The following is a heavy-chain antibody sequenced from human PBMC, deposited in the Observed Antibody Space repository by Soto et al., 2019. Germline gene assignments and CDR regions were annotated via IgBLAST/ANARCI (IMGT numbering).Heavy chain of an antibody. Sequence: PGGSLRLSCAASGFTFSSYAMSWVRQAPGEGLEWVSVVSGSGGSTYYADSVKGRFTISRDNSKNTLYLQMNSLRAEDTAVYYCAKDPYNDDSGVYSAFPASIDSGGQGPRVPV. CDR3: AKDPYNDDSGVYSAFPASIDS. V-gene: IGHV3-23*01. CDR1: GFTFSSYA. J-gene: IGHJ4*02. CDR2: VSGSGGST. D-gene: IGHD3-22*01.